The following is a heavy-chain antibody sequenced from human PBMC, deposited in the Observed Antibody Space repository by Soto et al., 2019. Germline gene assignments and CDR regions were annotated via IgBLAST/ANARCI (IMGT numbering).Heavy chain of an antibody. J-gene: IGHJ3*02. Sequence: ASVKVSCKASGYTFTSYAMHWVRQAPGQRLEWMGWINAGNGNTKYSQKFQGRVTITRDTSASTAYMELSSLRSEDTAVYYCARSPCSGGSCYPFWAFDIWGQGTMVTVSS. CDR1: GYTFTSYA. V-gene: IGHV1-3*01. CDR2: INAGNGNT. D-gene: IGHD2-15*01. CDR3: ARSPCSGGSCYPFWAFDI.